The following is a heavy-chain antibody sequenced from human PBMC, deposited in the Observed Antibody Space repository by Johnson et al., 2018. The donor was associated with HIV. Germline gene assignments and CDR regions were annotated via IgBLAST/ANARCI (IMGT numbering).Heavy chain of an antibody. CDR1: GFTFSNYA. J-gene: IGHJ3*02. D-gene: IGHD6-13*01. V-gene: IGHV3-30*03. CDR3: ATKRVAAADPDDAFDI. Sequence: EPLVESGGGVVQPGKSLRLSCAASGFTFSNYAIHWVRQAPGKGLEWVAFVTYDGSNKYYADSVKGRFTISRDNSKNTLYLQMNSLRAEDTAVYYCATKRVAAADPDDAFDIWGQGTIVTVSS. CDR2: VTYDGSNK.